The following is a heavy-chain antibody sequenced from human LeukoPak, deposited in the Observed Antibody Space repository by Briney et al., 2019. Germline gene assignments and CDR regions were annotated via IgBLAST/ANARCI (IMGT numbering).Heavy chain of an antibody. D-gene: IGHD1-14*01. V-gene: IGHV4-59*12. CDR2: ISNSGLT. CDR1: GGSISSYS. Sequence: AETLSLTCTVSGGSISSYSWSWMRQPPGMGLEWIAYISNSGLTNYNPSLKSRVTISADTSKNQFSLKLTSVTAADTAVYYCARAPEYGLYYFDYWGQGTLVTVSS. J-gene: IGHJ4*02. CDR3: ARAPEYGLYYFDY.